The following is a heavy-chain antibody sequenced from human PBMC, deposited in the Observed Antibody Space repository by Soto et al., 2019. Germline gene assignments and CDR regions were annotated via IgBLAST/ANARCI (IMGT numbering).Heavy chain of an antibody. CDR2: IFHSGST. CDR3: ARLFSGSHFDF. D-gene: IGHD1-26*01. J-gene: IGHJ4*02. Sequence: NPSETLSLTCTVSGGSISPYYWSWIRQTPGKGLEYIGYIFHSGSTNYNPSLKSRVSISLDTAQNQFSLKLTSMTAADTAIYYCARLFSGSHFDFWGQGTLVTVSS. CDR1: GGSISPYY. V-gene: IGHV4-59*13.